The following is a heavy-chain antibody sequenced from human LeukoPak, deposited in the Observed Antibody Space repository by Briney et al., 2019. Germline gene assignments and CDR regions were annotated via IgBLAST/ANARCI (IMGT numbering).Heavy chain of an antibody. Sequence: GGSLRLSCAASGFTFSAYSMNWVRQAPEKGLEWVSYIGSSSSPIYYADSVKGRFTISRDNAKNSLYLQMDSLRAEDTALYYCAKRVSYSSSSVYFDSWGQGTLVTVSS. CDR3: AKRVSYSSSSVYFDS. V-gene: IGHV3-48*01. CDR2: IGSSSSPI. D-gene: IGHD6-6*01. CDR1: GFTFSAYS. J-gene: IGHJ4*02.